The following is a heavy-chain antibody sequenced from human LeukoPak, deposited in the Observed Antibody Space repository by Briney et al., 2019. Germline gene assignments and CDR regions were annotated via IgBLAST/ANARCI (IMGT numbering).Heavy chain of an antibody. J-gene: IGHJ4*02. D-gene: IGHD3-22*01. CDR3: AKDTSPYYYDSSGHFDY. CDR1: GFTFDDYA. CDR2: ISWNSGSI. V-gene: IGHV3-9*03. Sequence: PGGSLRLSCAASGFTFDDYAMHWVRQAPGKGLEWVSGISWNSGSIGYADSVKGRFTISRDNAKNSLYLQMNSLRAEDMALYCCAKDTSPYYYDSSGHFDYWGQGTLVTVSS.